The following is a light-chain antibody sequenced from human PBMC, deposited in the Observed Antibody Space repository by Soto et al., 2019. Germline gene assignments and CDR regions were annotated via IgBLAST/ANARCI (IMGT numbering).Light chain of an antibody. Sequence: QSALTQPASVSGSPGQSITISCTGTSSDVGGYTYVSWYQQHPGKAPKLMIYGVSNRPSGVSNRFSGSKSGNTASLTISGLQAEEEADYYCSSYTTSNTLLYVFGTGTKVTVL. CDR1: SSDVGGYTY. CDR2: GVS. V-gene: IGLV2-14*01. J-gene: IGLJ1*01. CDR3: SSYTTSNTLLYV.